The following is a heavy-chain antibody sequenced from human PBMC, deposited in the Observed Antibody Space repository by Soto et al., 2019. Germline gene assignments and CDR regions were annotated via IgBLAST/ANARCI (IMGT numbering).Heavy chain of an antibody. CDR1: GFTFSSYA. CDR3: AKVDTAMVIRPFFEY. J-gene: IGHJ4*02. Sequence: EVQLLESGGGLVQPGGSLRLSCAASGFTFSSYAMSWVRQAPGKGLEWVSAISGSGGNTYYADSVKGRFTISRDNSKNARYLQMNSLRAEDTAVYYCAKVDTAMVIRPFFEYWGQGTLVTVSS. D-gene: IGHD5-18*01. CDR2: ISGSGGNT. V-gene: IGHV3-23*01.